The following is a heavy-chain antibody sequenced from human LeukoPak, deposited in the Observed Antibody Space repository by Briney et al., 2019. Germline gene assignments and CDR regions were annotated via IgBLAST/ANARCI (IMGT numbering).Heavy chain of an antibody. CDR3: ARVGGRGSIGGDC. J-gene: IGHJ4*02. V-gene: IGHV3-74*03. D-gene: IGHD3-10*01. CDR2: IKSDGSAT. CDR1: GFTFSTYL. Sequence: GGSLRLSCAASGFTFSTYLMHWVRHAPGKGLVWVSLIKSDGSATTYADFVKGRFTVSRDNAKNTLYLQMSSLRAEDTAMYFCARVGGRGSIGGDCWGQGALVTVSS.